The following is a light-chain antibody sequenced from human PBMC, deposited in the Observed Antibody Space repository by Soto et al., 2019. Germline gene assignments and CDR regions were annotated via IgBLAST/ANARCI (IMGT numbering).Light chain of an antibody. CDR2: GAS. Sequence: EIVMTQSPATLSVSPGEGATLSFRASQSVSSNLVWYQHKPGQAPRLLIYGASTRATDIPARFSGSGSGTDFTLTISSLQSEDYAVYYCQQYINLPRTFGGGTKVDI. V-gene: IGKV3-15*01. CDR1: QSVSSN. CDR3: QQYINLPRT. J-gene: IGKJ4*01.